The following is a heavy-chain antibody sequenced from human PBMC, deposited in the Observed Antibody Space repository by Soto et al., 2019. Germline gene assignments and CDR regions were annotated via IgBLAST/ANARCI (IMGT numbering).Heavy chain of an antibody. J-gene: IGHJ4*02. D-gene: IGHD6-6*01. CDR2: ISGSGGST. V-gene: IGHV3-23*01. CDR3: ATWPKQLCRGSVAY. CDR1: GLTFSRYA. Sequence: EVQLLEYGGGLVQPAGSLRLSCAASGLTFSRYAMSWIRQATGKGLERVSAISGSGGSTYYADSVKGRFTISRDNSKNTPYRQINSLGAEDTAVYYCATWPKQLCRGSVAYWGQGTLFTGSS.